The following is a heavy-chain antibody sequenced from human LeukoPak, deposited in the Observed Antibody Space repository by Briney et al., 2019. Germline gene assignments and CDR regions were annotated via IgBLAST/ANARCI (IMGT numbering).Heavy chain of an antibody. J-gene: IGHJ4*02. CDR2: ISGSGGST. V-gene: IGHV3-23*01. Sequence: GGSLRLSCAASGFTFSSYGMSWVRQAPGKGLEWVSAISGSGGSTYYADSVKGRFTISRDNSKNTLYLQMNSLRAEDTAVYYGAKDLWFGEFDYWGQGTLVTVSS. D-gene: IGHD3-10*01. CDR1: GFTFSSYG. CDR3: AKDLWFGEFDY.